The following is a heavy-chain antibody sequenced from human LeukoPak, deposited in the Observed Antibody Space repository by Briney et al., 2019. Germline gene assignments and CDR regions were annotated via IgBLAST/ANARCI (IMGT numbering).Heavy chain of an antibody. Sequence: GGSLRLSCAASGFTFSGYAMSWVHQAPGKGLEWVSGISAGGGSTYYADSVKGRFTISRDNSKNTLYLQMSSLRAEDTAVYYCAKGRGSPSYFDYWGQGTLVTVSS. D-gene: IGHD2-15*01. V-gene: IGHV3-23*01. J-gene: IGHJ4*02. CDR3: AKGRGSPSYFDY. CDR2: ISAGGGST. CDR1: GFTFSGYA.